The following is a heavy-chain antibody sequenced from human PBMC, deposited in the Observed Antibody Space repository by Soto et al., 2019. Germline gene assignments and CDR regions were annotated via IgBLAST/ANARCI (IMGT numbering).Heavy chain of an antibody. CDR3: ARGVVAATFYYYGMDV. V-gene: IGHV3-30-3*01. Sequence: QVQLVESGGGVVQPGRSLRLSCAASGFTFSSYAMHWVRQAPGKGLEWGAVISYDGSNKYYADSVKGRFTISRDNSKNTLYLQMNSLRAEDTAVYYCARGVVAATFYYYGMDVCCQGTTVTVSS. CDR1: GFTFSSYA. D-gene: IGHD2-15*01. J-gene: IGHJ6*02. CDR2: ISYDGSNK.